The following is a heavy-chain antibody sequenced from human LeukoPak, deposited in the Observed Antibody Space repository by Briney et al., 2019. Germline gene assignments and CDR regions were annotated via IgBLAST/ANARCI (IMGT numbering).Heavy chain of an antibody. J-gene: IGHJ4*02. CDR3: ATGPYYYDSSGYYGLDY. V-gene: IGHV1-2*06. CDR1: GYTFTGYY. D-gene: IGHD3-22*01. Sequence: ASVKVSCKASGYTFTGYYMHWVRQAPGQGLEWMGRINPNSGGTNYAQKFQGRVTMTRDTSISTAYMELSRLRSDDTAVYYCATGPYYYDSSGYYGLDYWGQGTLVTVSS. CDR2: INPNSGGT.